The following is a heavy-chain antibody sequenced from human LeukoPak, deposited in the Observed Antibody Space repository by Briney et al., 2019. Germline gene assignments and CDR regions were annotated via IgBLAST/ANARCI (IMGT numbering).Heavy chain of an antibody. CDR3: ARQTGSGLFILP. CDR1: GDSISSYY. D-gene: IGHD3/OR15-3a*01. V-gene: IGHV4-4*07. CDR2: IYTSGIT. J-gene: IGHJ4*02. Sequence: SETLSLTCTVSGDSISSYYWSWIRQPAGKGLEWIGRIYTSGITNYNPSLKSRVTMSVDTSKNQFSLRLTSVTAADTAVYYCARQTGSGLFILPGGQGTLVTVSS.